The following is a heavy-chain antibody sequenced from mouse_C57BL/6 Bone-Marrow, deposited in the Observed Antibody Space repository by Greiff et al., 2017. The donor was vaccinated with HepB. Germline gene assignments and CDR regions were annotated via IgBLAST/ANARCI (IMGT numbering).Heavy chain of an antibody. J-gene: IGHJ3*01. CDR1: GYAFTNYL. CDR2: INPGSGGT. V-gene: IGHV1-54*01. D-gene: IGHD1-1*01. Sequence: VQLQQSGAELVRPGTSVKVSCKASGYAFTNYLIEWVKQRPGQGLEWIGVINPGSGGTNYNEKFKGKATLTADKSSSTAYMQLSSLTSEDSAVYFCAREGLLSWFAYWGQGTLVTVSA. CDR3: AREGLLSWFAY.